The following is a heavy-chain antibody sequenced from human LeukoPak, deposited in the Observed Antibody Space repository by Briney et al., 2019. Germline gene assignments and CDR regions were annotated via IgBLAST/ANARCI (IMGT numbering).Heavy chain of an antibody. CDR1: GAPIRSTYY. CDR2: VYYTGST. Sequence: SETLSPTCTVSGAPIRSTYYWGWIRQPPGKAPEWIGKVYYTGSTQYNPSLDGRVTISADTSKNQLSLTLTSVTAADTAIYYRTRHGIRFLVDLWGQGTLVTVSS. V-gene: IGHV4-39*01. D-gene: IGHD3-3*01. J-gene: IGHJ4*02. CDR3: TRHGIRFLVDL.